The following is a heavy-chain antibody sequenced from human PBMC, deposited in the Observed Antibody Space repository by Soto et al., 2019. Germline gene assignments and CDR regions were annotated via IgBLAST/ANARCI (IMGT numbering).Heavy chain of an antibody. CDR1: GGSISSYY. V-gene: IGHV4-59*01. CDR3: ARGNWNGMDV. Sequence: SETLSLTCTVSGGSISSYYWSWIRQPPGKGLEWIGYIYYSGSTNYNPSLKSRVTISVDTSKNQFSLKLSYVTAADTAVYYCARGNWNGMDVWGQGTKVTVSS. D-gene: IGHD3-3*01. CDR2: IYYSGST. J-gene: IGHJ6*02.